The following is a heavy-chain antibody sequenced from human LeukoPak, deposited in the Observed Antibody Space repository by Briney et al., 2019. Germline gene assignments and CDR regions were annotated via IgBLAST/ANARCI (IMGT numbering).Heavy chain of an antibody. CDR3: ARQGGGSYYGVFDY. Sequence: SETLSLTCAVYGGSFSGYYWSWIRQPPGEGLEWIGEINHSGSTNYNPSLKSRVTISVDTSKNQFSLKLSSVTAADTAVYYCARQGGGSYYGVFDYWGQGTLVTVSS. J-gene: IGHJ4*02. V-gene: IGHV4-34*01. D-gene: IGHD1-26*01. CDR2: INHSGST. CDR1: GGSFSGYY.